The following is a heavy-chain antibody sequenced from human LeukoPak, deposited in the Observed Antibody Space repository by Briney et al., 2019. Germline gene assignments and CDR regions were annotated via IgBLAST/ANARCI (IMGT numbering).Heavy chain of an antibody. J-gene: IGHJ3*02. V-gene: IGHV4-59*08. CDR3: ARDISGGSHGFDT. CDR1: GGSISGCY. Sequence: PSETLSLTCTVSGGSISGCYWSWIRQPPGKGLEWVGSIYYSGSAANYNPSLESRVMTSVDTSKNQFSLQVNSVTAADTAVYYCARDISGGSHGFDTWGQGPMVTVSS. CDR2: IYYSGSAA. D-gene: IGHD3-3*02.